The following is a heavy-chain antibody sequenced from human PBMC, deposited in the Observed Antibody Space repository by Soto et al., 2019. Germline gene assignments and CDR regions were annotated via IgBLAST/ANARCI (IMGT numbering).Heavy chain of an antibody. CDR1: GFSFRTYT. CDR2: ISGSGGSP. D-gene: IGHD2-8*01. V-gene: IGHV3-23*01. J-gene: IGHJ4*02. Sequence: GGSLRLSCAASGFSFRTYTMSWVRQAPGKGLEWLSVISGSGGSPSYADSVQGRFVISRDNARNTLYLHMNSLRAEDTAMYYCAVAVCTRPACDVPDYCGRGTLGT. CDR3: AVAVCTRPACDVPDY.